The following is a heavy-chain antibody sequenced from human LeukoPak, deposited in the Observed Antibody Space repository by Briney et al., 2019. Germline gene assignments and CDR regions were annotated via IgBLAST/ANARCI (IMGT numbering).Heavy chain of an antibody. CDR1: GDSISSSSYY. CDR3: ARQDPVFDY. Sequence: PSQTLSLTCTVSGDSISSSSYYWGWIRQPPGKGLEWIGSISYSGSTYYNPSLKSRVTISVDTSKNQFSLKLSSVTAADTAVYYCARQDPVFDYWGHGTLVTVYS. J-gene: IGHJ4*01. CDR2: ISYSGST. V-gene: IGHV4-39*01.